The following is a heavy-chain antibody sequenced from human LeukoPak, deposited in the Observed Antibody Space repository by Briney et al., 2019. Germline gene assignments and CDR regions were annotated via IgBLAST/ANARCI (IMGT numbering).Heavy chain of an antibody. J-gene: IGHJ4*02. CDR2: VTSSGGST. D-gene: IGHD1-26*01. CDR3: AKTMGAIDHDY. Sequence: PGGSLRLSCAASGFNFSRNWMTWVRQAPGKGLEWVSTVTSSGGSTYYADSVKGRFTNSRDNSKNTLYLQMSSLRAEDTAVYYCAKTMGAIDHDYWGQGTLVTVSS. V-gene: IGHV3-23*01. CDR1: GFNFSRNW.